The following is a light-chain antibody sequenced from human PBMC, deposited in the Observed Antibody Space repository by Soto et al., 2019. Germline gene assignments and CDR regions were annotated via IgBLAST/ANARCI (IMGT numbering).Light chain of an antibody. CDR1: QGIRSY. Sequence: DIQLTQSPSLLSASVGDRVTITCRASQGIRSYLAWYQQKPGQAPKLLIYAASTLQSGVPSRFSGSGSGTEFTLTISSLQPEDFATYYCQQLDTYPPFTFGPGTKVDIK. CDR3: QQLDTYPPFT. J-gene: IGKJ3*01. CDR2: AAS. V-gene: IGKV1-9*01.